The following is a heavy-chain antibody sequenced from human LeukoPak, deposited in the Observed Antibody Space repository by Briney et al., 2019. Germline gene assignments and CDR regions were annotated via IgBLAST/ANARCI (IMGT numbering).Heavy chain of an antibody. D-gene: IGHD4-23*01. J-gene: IGHJ6*02. V-gene: IGHV4-61*01. CDR1: GDSVSSGSNY. CDR2: IYYTGKT. Sequence: SETLSLTCSVSGDSVSSGSNYWSWFRQPPGKALEWIGDIYYTGKTNYNSSLESRVSMSVDTSKNQFSLSLTAVTAADTAVYYCARRQLHYYGMDVWGQGTTVTVSS. CDR3: ARRQLHYYGMDV.